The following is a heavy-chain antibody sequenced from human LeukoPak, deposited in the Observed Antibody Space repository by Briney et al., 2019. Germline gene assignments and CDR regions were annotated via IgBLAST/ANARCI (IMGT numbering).Heavy chain of an antibody. CDR2: ITGSGDTT. D-gene: IGHD3-9*01. V-gene: IGHV3-23*01. CDR3: AKWGDYDILTGYYVSDF. J-gene: IGHJ4*02. CDR1: GFIFRNYA. Sequence: GASLRLSCAASGFIFRNYAMSWVRQAPGKGLEWVSAITGSGDTTYYADSVKGRFTISRDNSKNTLYVEMNTLGAEDTAVYYCAKWGDYDILTGYYVSDFWGQGALVTVSS.